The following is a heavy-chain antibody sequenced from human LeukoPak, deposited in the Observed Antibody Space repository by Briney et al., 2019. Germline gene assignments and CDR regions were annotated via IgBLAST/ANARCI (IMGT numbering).Heavy chain of an antibody. V-gene: IGHV4-59*01. D-gene: IGHD3-3*01. J-gene: IGHJ4*02. CDR3: ARGDGYYTDIDY. CDR1: GGSISSYY. Sequence: SETLSPTCTVSGGSISSYYWSWIRQPPGKGLEWIGYIYYSGSTNYNPSLKSRVTISVDTSRNQFFLELNSVTAADTAVYYCARGDGYYTDIDYWGQGALVTVSS. CDR2: IYYSGST.